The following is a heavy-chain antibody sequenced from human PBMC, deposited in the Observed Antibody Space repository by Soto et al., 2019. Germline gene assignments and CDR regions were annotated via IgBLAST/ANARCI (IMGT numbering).Heavy chain of an antibody. CDR2: ISGGGVTT. V-gene: IGHV3-23*01. D-gene: IGHD2-2*01. J-gene: IGHJ6*03. Sequence: GGSLRLSCAASGFTLSNYATSWVRQAPGKGLEWVSGISGGGVTTYYADSVKGRFTVSRDNSQNTVYLQVNSLRAEDSAVYYCAKRFCSTTTCLSLDFFYYMDVWGKGTTVTVSS. CDR1: GFTLSNYA. CDR3: AKRFCSTTTCLSLDFFYYMDV.